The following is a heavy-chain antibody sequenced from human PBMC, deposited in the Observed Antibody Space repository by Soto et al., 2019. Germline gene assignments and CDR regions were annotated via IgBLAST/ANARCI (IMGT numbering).Heavy chain of an antibody. CDR1: GGSFSGYY. V-gene: IGHV4-34*01. D-gene: IGHD4-17*01. CDR3: ARRAKSRPSPTTVTSTPSDAFDI. Sequence: SETLSLTCAVYGGSFSGYYWSWIRQPPGKGLEWIGEINHSGSTNYNRSLKSRVTIAVDTSKNQFSLKLSSVTAADTAVYYCARRAKSRPSPTTVTSTPSDAFDIWGQGTMVTVSS. J-gene: IGHJ3*02. CDR2: INHSGST.